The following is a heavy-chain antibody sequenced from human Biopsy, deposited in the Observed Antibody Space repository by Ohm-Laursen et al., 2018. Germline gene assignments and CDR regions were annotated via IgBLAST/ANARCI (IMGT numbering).Heavy chain of an antibody. CDR1: GGSIINYF. J-gene: IGHJ4*02. V-gene: IGHV4-59*01. CDR2: FRFEDRT. CDR3: ALGGGSYVNFDY. D-gene: IGHD1-26*01. Sequence: SQTLSLTCAVSGGSIINYFWTRIRQPPGKGLEWIGYFRFEDRTSYNSSLKSRVTISADTSKNQFSLRLSSVTAADTAVYYCALGGGSYVNFDYWGQGTLVTVSS.